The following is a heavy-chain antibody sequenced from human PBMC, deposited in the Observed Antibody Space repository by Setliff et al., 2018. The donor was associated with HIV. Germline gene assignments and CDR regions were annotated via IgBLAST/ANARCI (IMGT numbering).Heavy chain of an antibody. Sequence: SETLSLTCSVSGYSLSSGYYWGWVRQSPGKGLEWIAWIDDSGNTNYNPSLKSRVTISVDTSNNQFSVKLTSVTPADTALYYCARGGASSKYFDSWGQGTLVTVSS. CDR3: ARGGASSKYFDS. CDR1: GYSLSSGYY. D-gene: IGHD2-15*01. CDR2: IDDSGNT. J-gene: IGHJ4*02. V-gene: IGHV4-38-2*02.